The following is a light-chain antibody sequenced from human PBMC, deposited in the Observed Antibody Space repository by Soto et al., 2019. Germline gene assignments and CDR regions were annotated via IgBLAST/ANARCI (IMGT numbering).Light chain of an antibody. V-gene: IGKV1-39*01. CDR1: QSISTS. Sequence: DIQMTQSPSSLSASVGDRVTITCRASQSISTSLNWYQQKPGKAPKLLIYAASSLQSGVPSGFSGSGSGTDFTLTISSLQPEDFATYYCQQSYSIPWTFGQGTKVDIK. CDR3: QQSYSIPWT. CDR2: AAS. J-gene: IGKJ1*01.